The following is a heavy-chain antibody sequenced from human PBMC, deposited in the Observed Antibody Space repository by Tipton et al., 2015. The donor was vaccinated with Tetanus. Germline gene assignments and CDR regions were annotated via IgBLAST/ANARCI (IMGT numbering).Heavy chain of an antibody. Sequence: TLSLTCTVSGGSVRSGSYSWNWIRQPPGKGLEWLAYVSYSGRTNSNYSLKSRITVSQDTSKNQFSLNLTSVTAADTAVYFCARGLPREPFYLDYWGQGKQVSVSS. J-gene: IGHJ4*02. V-gene: IGHV4-61*01. CDR1: GGSVRSGSYS. CDR2: VSYSGRT. D-gene: IGHD1-26*01. CDR3: ARGLPREPFYLDY.